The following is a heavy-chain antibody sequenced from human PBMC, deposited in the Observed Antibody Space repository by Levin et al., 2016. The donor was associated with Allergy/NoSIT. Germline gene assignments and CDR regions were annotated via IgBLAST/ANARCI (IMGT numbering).Heavy chain of an antibody. J-gene: IGHJ4*02. CDR3: TRDLSGSGWPDFDY. CDR2: ISAHNGDT. D-gene: IGHD6-19*01. V-gene: IGHV1-18*01. Sequence: WVRQAPGQGLEWMGWISAHNGDTKYAQKLQGRVTMTTDTSTSTAYMELRSLRSDDTAVYYCTRDLSGSGWPDFDYWGQGTLVTVSS.